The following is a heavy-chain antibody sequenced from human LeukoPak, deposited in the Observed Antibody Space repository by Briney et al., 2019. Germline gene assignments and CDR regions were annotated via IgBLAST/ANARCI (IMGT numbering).Heavy chain of an antibody. CDR1: GFTFSTYN. CDR3: ARADRLGAALLASFDY. V-gene: IGHV3-21*01. D-gene: IGHD3-16*01. CDR2: ITSTSSYV. Sequence: GGSLRLSCADSGFTFSTYNINWVRQAPGKRLEWVSSITSTSSYVFYADSVKGRFTISRDNAKNSLYLQMNSLRAEDTAVYYCARADRLGAALLASFDYWGQGTLVTVSS. J-gene: IGHJ4*02.